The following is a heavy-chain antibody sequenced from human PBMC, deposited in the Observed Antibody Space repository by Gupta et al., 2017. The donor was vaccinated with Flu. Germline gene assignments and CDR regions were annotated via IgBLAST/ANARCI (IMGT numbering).Heavy chain of an antibody. CDR2: IYHSGST. Sequence: QVQLQESGPGLVKPSETLSLTCAVSGYSISSGYYWGWIRQPPGKGLEWIGSIYHSGSTYYNPSLKSRVTISVDTSKNQFSLKLSSVTAADTAVYYCARGRRVVPDYWGQGTLVTVSS. CDR1: GYSISSGYY. V-gene: IGHV4-38-2*01. CDR3: ARGRRVVPDY. D-gene: IGHD3-3*01. J-gene: IGHJ4*02.